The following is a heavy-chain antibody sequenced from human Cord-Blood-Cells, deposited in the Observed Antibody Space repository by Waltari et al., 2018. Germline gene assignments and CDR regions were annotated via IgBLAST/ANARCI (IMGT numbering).Heavy chain of an antibody. J-gene: IGHJ6*03. CDR2: MNPNSGNT. V-gene: IGHV1-8*03. D-gene: IGHD5-18*01. CDR1: GYTFTSYD. CDR3: ARGPGYSYGYYYYYYYMDV. Sequence: QVQLVQSGAEVKKPGASVKVSCKASGYTFTSYDINWVRQATGQGREWMGWMNPNSGNTGYAQKFQGRVTITRNTSISTAYMELSSLRSEDTAVYYCARGPGYSYGYYYYYYYMDVWGKGTTVTVSS.